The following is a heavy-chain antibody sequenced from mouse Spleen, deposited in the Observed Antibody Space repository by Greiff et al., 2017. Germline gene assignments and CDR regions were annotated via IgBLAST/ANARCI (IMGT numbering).Heavy chain of an antibody. V-gene: IGHV1-55*01. CDR2: IYPGSGST. CDR3: ARRYDGYSSWFAY. D-gene: IGHD2-3*01. J-gene: IGHJ3*01. CDR1: GYTFTSYW. Sequence: QVQLQQSGAELVKPGASVKMSCKASGYTFTSYWITWVKQRPGQGLEWIGDIYPGSGSTNYNEKFKSKATLTVDTSSSTAYMQLSSLTSEDSAVYYCARRYDGYSSWFAYWGQGTLVTVSA.